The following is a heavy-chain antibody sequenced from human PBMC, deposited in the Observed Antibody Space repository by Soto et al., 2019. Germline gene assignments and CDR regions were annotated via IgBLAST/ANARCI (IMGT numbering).Heavy chain of an antibody. Sequence: QMQLQESGPGLVEPSQTLSLTCSVSGGSISSGAYYWTWTRQHPGKGLEWIGYIYYSGSTYYNPSLKSRVTISVDTSKNQFSLRLTSVTAADTAVYYCARDIGGYGKFDYWGQGALVTVSS. CDR2: IYYSGST. CDR3: ARDIGGYGKFDY. D-gene: IGHD1-26*01. CDR1: GGSISSGAYY. J-gene: IGHJ4*02. V-gene: IGHV4-31*03.